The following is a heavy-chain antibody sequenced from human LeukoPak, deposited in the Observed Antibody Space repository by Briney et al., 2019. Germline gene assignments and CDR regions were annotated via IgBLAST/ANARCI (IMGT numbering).Heavy chain of an antibody. CDR1: GFTFSSYE. CDR2: ISSSGSTT. J-gene: IGHJ4*02. CDR3: ARDFYGDYDY. Sequence: GGSLRLSCAASGFTFSSYEMNWVRQAPGKGLEWVSYISSSGSTTYYADSVKGRFTISRDNAKNSLYLQMNSLRAEDTAVYYCARDFYGDYDYWGQGTLVTVSS. V-gene: IGHV3-48*03. D-gene: IGHD4-17*01.